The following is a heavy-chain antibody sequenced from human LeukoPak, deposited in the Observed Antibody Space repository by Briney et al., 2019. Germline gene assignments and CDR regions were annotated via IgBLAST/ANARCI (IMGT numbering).Heavy chain of an antibody. J-gene: IGHJ5*02. CDR2: INHSGST. D-gene: IGHD3-10*01. CDR3: ARGYYYLDP. V-gene: IGHV4-34*01. CDR1: GGSFSGYY. Sequence: PSETLSLTCAVYGGSFSGYYWSWIRQPPGKGLEWIGEINHSGSTNYNPSLKSRATISVDTSKNQFSLKLSSVTAADTAVYYCARGYYYLDPWGQGTLVTVSS.